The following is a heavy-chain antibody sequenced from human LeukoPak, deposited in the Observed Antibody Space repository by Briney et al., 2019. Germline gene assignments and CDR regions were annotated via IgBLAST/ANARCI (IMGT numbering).Heavy chain of an antibody. CDR2: ISNNGGYT. D-gene: IGHD1-26*01. CDR3: AKDRTVGASYWYFDL. CDR1: GFTFSSSA. Sequence: GGSLRLSCAASGFTFSSSAMSWVRQAPGKGLEWVSAISNNGGYTYYADSVKGRFTISRDSSKNTLFLHMNTLRAEDTAIYYCAKDRTVGASYWYFDLWGRGTLVTVSS. V-gene: IGHV3-23*01. J-gene: IGHJ2*01.